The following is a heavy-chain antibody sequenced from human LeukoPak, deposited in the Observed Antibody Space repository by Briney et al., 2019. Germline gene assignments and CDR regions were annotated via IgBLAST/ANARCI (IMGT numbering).Heavy chain of an antibody. Sequence: GGSLRLSCAAFGFTFSSYGMHWVRQAPGKGLEWVAVIWYDGSNKYYADSVKGRFTISRDNSKNTLYLQMNSLRAEDTAVYYCAREGIVVVPAAILHWFDPWGQGTLVTVSS. CDR3: AREGIVVVPAAILHWFDP. CDR2: IWYDGSNK. D-gene: IGHD2-2*01. V-gene: IGHV3-33*01. CDR1: GFTFSSYG. J-gene: IGHJ5*02.